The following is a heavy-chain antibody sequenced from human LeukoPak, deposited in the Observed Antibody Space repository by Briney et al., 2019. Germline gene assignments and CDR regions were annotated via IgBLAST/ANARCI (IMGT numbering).Heavy chain of an antibody. D-gene: IGHD2-2*01. Sequence: ASVKVSCKASGYTFISYYMHWVRQAPGQGLEWMGIINPSSGSTTYAQRFQGRVTMTRDTSTNTVYMELSSLRFEDTAVYYCARDQSRLYCAGTSCPPGYWGQGTLVTVSS. CDR2: INPSSGST. CDR3: ARDQSRLYCAGTSCPPGY. J-gene: IGHJ4*02. CDR1: GYTFISYY. V-gene: IGHV1-46*01.